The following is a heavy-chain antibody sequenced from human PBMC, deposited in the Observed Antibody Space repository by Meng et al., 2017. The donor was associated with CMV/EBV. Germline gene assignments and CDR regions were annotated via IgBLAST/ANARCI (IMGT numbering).Heavy chain of an antibody. V-gene: IGHV3-7*01. J-gene: IGHJ6*02. Sequence: GESLKISCAASGFTFNSYWMSWVRQAPGKGLEWVANIKQDGSEKYYVDSVKGRFTISRDNAKNSLYLQMNSLRAEDTAVYYCARDRYYDFWSGYYSDYYYGMDVWGQGTTVTVSS. D-gene: IGHD3-3*01. CDR2: IKQDGSEK. CDR1: GFTFNSYW. CDR3: ARDRYYDFWSGYYSDYYYGMDV.